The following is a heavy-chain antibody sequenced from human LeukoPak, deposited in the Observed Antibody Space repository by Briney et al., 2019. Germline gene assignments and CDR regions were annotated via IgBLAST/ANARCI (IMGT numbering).Heavy chain of an antibody. Sequence: SETLSLTCTVSGGSISSYYWSWIRQPPGKGLEWIGYIYYSGSTNYNPSLKSRVTISVDTSKNQFSLKLSSVTAADTAVYYCARGQEWELASEFQHWGQGTLVTVSS. CDR1: GGSISSYY. CDR3: ARGQEWELASEFQH. J-gene: IGHJ1*01. D-gene: IGHD1-26*01. V-gene: IGHV4-59*08. CDR2: IYYSGST.